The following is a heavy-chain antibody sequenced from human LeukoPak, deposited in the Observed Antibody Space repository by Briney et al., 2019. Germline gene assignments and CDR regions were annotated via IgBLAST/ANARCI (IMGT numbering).Heavy chain of an antibody. CDR1: GYTFTSYG. CDR2: ISAYNGNT. D-gene: IGHD3-22*01. CDR3: ARWRGYYYDSSGYRY. Sequence: APVKVSCKASGYTFTSYGISWVRQAPGQGLEWMGWISAYNGNTNYAQKLQGRVTMTTDTSTSTAYMELRSLRSDDTAVYYCARWRGYYYDSSGYRYWGQGTLVTVSS. V-gene: IGHV1-18*01. J-gene: IGHJ4*02.